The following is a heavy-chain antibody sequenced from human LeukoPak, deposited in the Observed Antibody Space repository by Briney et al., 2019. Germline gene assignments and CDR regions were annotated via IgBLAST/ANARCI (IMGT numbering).Heavy chain of an antibody. V-gene: IGHV4-4*07. CDR1: GGSLSLYY. CDR3: ARAIKYTSNLFDQ. CDR2: IYSSGST. J-gene: IGHJ4*02. D-gene: IGHD6-13*01. Sequence: SETLSLTCTVSGGSLSLYYWSWIRQSAGKGLEWIGRIYSSGSTIYNPSFSSRLTMSLDTSKNQFSLKLTSVTAADTAVYYCARAIKYTSNLFDQWGQGTLVTVSS.